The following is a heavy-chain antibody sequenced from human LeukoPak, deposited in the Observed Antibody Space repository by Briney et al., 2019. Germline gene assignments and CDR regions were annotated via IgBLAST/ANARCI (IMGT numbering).Heavy chain of an antibody. V-gene: IGHV4-59*08. CDR2: IYYSGST. CDR3: ARQERSSGLDY. D-gene: IGHD3-22*01. CDR1: GDSISSYY. Sequence: SETLSLTCTVSGDSISSYYWSWIRQPPGKGLEWIGYIYYSGSTNYNPSLKSRVTISVDTSKNQFSLKLSSVTAADTAVYYCARQERSSGLDYWGQGTLVTVSS. J-gene: IGHJ4*02.